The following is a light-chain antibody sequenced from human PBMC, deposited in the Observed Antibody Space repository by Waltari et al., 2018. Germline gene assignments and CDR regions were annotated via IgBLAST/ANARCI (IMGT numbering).Light chain of an antibody. Sequence: QSVLTQPPSVSAAPGQKVTISCPGSSSNIGNNFVSWYRQFPGTAPKLLIFDDNKRPSGIPDRFSGSTSGTSATLAITGLQTGDEADYYCGTWDNSLSSVFGGGTHLTVL. CDR1: SSNIGNNF. J-gene: IGLJ7*01. V-gene: IGLV1-51*01. CDR3: GTWDNSLSSV. CDR2: DDN.